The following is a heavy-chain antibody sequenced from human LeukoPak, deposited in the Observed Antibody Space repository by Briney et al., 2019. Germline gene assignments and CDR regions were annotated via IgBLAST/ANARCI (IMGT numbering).Heavy chain of an antibody. Sequence: PGGSLRLSCATSGFTFSNYSLTWVRQAPGKGLEWVSSISSSNGFKHYADSVKGRFTISRDNAKNSLYLQMNSLRAEDTALYYCAKDPTPYYYDSSGQEGYFDYWGQGTLVTVSS. CDR1: GFTFSNYS. V-gene: IGHV3-21*04. J-gene: IGHJ4*02. D-gene: IGHD3-22*01. CDR2: ISSSNGFK. CDR3: AKDPTPYYYDSSGQEGYFDY.